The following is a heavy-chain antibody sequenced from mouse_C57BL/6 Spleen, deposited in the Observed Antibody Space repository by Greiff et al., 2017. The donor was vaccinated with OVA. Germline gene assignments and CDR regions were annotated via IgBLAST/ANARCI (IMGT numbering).Heavy chain of an antibody. Sequence: VQLQQSGAELVKPGASVKMSCKASGYTFTSYWITWVKQRPGQGLEWIGDIYPGSGSTNYNEKFKSKATLTVDTSSSTAYMQLSSLISEDSAVYYCARRGYGREAMDYWGQGTSVTVSS. CDR3: ARRGYGREAMDY. J-gene: IGHJ4*01. D-gene: IGHD2-10*02. CDR1: GYTFTSYW. V-gene: IGHV1-55*01. CDR2: IYPGSGST.